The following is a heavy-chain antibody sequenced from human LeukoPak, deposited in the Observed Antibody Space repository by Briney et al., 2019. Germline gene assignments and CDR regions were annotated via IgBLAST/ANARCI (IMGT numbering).Heavy chain of an antibody. D-gene: IGHD2-2*01. V-gene: IGHV3-74*01. Sequence: PGGSLRPSCAASGFTFSSYWMHWVRQAPGKGLVWVSRINSGGSSTSYADSVKGRFTISRDNAKNTLYLQMNSLRAEDTAVYYCARAGCSSTSCYHWFDPWGQGTLVTVSS. J-gene: IGHJ5*02. CDR2: INSGGSST. CDR3: ARAGCSSTSCYHWFDP. CDR1: GFTFSSYW.